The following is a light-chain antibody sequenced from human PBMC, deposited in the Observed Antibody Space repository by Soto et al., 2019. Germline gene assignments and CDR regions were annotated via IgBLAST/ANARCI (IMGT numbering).Light chain of an antibody. Sequence: DIQITQSPSSLSASVGDRVTITCRASQGISSWLAWYQQKPGKAPSLLIYKASTLESGVPSRFSGSGSGTKFTLTIASLQPDDFATYYCQQYETFSGTFGPGTKVDIK. CDR2: KAS. J-gene: IGKJ1*01. V-gene: IGKV1-5*03. CDR3: QQYETFSGT. CDR1: QGISSW.